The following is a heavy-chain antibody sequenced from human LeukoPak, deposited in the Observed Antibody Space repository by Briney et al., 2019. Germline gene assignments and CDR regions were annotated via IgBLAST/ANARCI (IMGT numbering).Heavy chain of an antibody. CDR2: IIPIFGTA. D-gene: IGHD3-22*01. CDR3: ARGYYYDSSGFPGPYYFDY. V-gene: IGHV1-69*13. J-gene: IGHJ4*02. CDR1: GGTFSSYA. Sequence: GASVKVSCKASGGTFSSYAISRVRQAPGQGLEWMGGIIPIFGTANYAQKFQGRVTITADESTSTAYMELSSLRSEDTAVYYCARGYYYDSSGFPGPYYFDYWGQGTLVTVSS.